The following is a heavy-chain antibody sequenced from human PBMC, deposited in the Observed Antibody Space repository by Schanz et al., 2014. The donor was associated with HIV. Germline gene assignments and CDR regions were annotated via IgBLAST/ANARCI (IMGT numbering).Heavy chain of an antibody. CDR1: GYTFIGYD. Sequence: QVQLVQSGAEVKKPGASVKVSCKASGYTFIGYDMHWVRQAPGQGLEWMGWVNPESGNTGMADKFLGRLSLTRFTSTGTAYMELDSLRSEDTAIYYCVRAASFHFDKEGYYRNWYFDFWGRGTLVAVSS. CDR3: VRAASFHFDKEGYYRNWYFDF. CDR2: VNPESGNT. J-gene: IGHJ2*01. D-gene: IGHD1-26*01. V-gene: IGHV1-8*02.